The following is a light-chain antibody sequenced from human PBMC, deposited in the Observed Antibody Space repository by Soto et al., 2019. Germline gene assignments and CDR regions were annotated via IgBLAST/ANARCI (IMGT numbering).Light chain of an antibody. CDR2: GNS. J-gene: IGLJ3*02. Sequence: QSVLTQPPSVSGAPGQRVTISCTASSSNIGAGYDVHWYQQLPGTVPKLLIYGNSNRPAGVPDRFSGSKSCTSAPLAITGLQAEEEADYYCQSYDSSLSGWVFGGGTKLTVL. CDR1: SSNIGAGYD. CDR3: QSYDSSLSGWV. V-gene: IGLV1-40*01.